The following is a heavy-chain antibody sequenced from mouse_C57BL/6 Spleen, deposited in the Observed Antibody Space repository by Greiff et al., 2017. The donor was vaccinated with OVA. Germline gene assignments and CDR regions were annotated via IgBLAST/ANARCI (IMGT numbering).Heavy chain of an antibody. D-gene: IGHD1-1*01. Sequence: EVKLMESGGGLVQPGESLKLSCESNEYEFPSHDMSCVRKTPEKRLELVAAINSDGGSTYYPDTMERRFIISRDNTKKTLYLQMSSLRSEDTALYYCARGHYYGSSYWYCDVWGTGTTVTVSS. CDR1: EYEFPSHD. J-gene: IGHJ1*03. CDR3: ARGHYYGSSYWYCDV. V-gene: IGHV5-2*01. CDR2: INSDGGST.